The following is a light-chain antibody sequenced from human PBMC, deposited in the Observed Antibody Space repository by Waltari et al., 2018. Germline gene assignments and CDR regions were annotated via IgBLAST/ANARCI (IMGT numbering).Light chain of an antibody. Sequence: QSVLTQPPSVAGAPGQRVTIPCTGRSSNIGAGNDVHRYQQVPGRAPKVFIVENSDRPSGVPDRFSGSKSGTSASLAVTGLQAEDEADYYCQSYDSSLRGWVFGGGTKLTVL. CDR1: SSNIGAGND. V-gene: IGLV1-40*01. J-gene: IGLJ3*02. CDR2: ENS. CDR3: QSYDSSLRGWV.